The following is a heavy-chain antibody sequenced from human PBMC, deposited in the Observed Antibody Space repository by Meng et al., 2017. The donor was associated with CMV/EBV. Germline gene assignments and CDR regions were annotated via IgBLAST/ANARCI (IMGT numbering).Heavy chain of an antibody. V-gene: IGHV4-30-4*08. Sequence: QGQLHESGPGLVKPSQTLSLTCIFSGGSISSGDYYWSWIRQPPGKGLEWIGYIYYSGSTYYNPSLKSRVTISVDTSKNQFSLKLSSVTAADTAVYYCARVMGPNRTPYYFDYWGQGTLVTVSS. D-gene: IGHD1-14*01. J-gene: IGHJ4*02. CDR1: GGSISSGDYY. CDR2: IYYSGST. CDR3: ARVMGPNRTPYYFDY.